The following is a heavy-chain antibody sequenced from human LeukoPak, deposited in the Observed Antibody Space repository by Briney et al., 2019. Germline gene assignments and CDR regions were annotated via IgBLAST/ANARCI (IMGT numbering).Heavy chain of an antibody. V-gene: IGHV3-66*01. CDR3: ARGGSDSSSWYEDIDY. D-gene: IGHD6-13*01. Sequence: GGSLRLSCAASGFTVSSNYMSWVRQAPGKGLEWVSVIYSGGSTYYADSVKGRFTISRDNSKNTLYLQMNSLRAEDTAVYYCARGGSDSSSWYEDIDYWGQGTLVTVSS. CDR1: GFTVSSNY. J-gene: IGHJ4*02. CDR2: IYSGGST.